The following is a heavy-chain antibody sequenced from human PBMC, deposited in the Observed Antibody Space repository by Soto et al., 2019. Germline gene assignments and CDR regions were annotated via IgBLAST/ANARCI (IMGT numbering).Heavy chain of an antibody. D-gene: IGHD3-3*01. CDR2: INAGNGNT. V-gene: IGHV1-3*01. Sequence: ASVKVSCKASGYTFTSYAMHWVRQAPGQRLERMGWINAGNGNTKYSQRFQGRVTITRDTSASTAYMELSSLRSEDTAVYYCARDSDFWSGYYMPFDYWGQGTLVTVSS. CDR3: ARDSDFWSGYYMPFDY. J-gene: IGHJ4*02. CDR1: GYTFTSYA.